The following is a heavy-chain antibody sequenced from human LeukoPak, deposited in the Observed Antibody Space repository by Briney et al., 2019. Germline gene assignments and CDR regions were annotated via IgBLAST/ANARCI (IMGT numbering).Heavy chain of an antibody. D-gene: IGHD5-24*01. CDR2: IYYSGST. CDR1: GGSVSSGSYY. Sequence: SETLSLTCTVSGGSVSSGSYYWSWIRQPPGKGLEWIGYIYYSGSTNYNPSLKSRVTISVDTSKNQFSLKLSSVTAADTAVYYWAKKQMYGYRFDYGAQGPLVTVSS. V-gene: IGHV4-61*01. J-gene: IGHJ4*02. CDR3: AKKQMYGYRFDY.